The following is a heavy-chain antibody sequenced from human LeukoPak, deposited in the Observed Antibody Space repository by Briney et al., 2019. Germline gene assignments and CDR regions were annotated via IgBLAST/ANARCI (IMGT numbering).Heavy chain of an antibody. D-gene: IGHD4-17*01. CDR1: GFTFSRYC. Sequence: PGGSLRLSCAASGFTFSRYCMHWVRQAPGKGLVWVSRINSDGSSTSYADSVKGRFTISRDNAKNTLYLQMNSLRAEDTAVYYCARDGPVTSVSGYFDIWGQGTMVTVSS. CDR3: ARDGPVTSVSGYFDI. J-gene: IGHJ3*02. CDR2: INSDGSST. V-gene: IGHV3-74*01.